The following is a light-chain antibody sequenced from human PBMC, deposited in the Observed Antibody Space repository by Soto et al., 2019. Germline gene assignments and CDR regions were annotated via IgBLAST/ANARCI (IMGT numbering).Light chain of an antibody. J-gene: IGKJ1*01. CDR2: GAS. V-gene: IGKV3-15*01. CDR3: QQYNNWPRA. CDR1: QSVSSN. Sequence: EIVMTQSPATLSVSPGKRATLSCMASQSVSSNLAWYQQKPGQAPRLLIYGASTRATGIPARFSGSGSGTEFTLTISSLQSEDFAVYYCQQYNNWPRAFGQGTKVEIK.